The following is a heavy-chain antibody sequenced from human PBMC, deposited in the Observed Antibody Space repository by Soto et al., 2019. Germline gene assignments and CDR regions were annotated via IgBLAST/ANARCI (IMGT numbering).Heavy chain of an antibody. J-gene: IGHJ1*01. D-gene: IGHD3-22*01. CDR3: ARDPHYYDSSGYSIEYFQH. Sequence: ASVKVSCKASGGTFSSYAISWVRQAPGLGLEWMGGIIPIFGTANYAQKFQGRVTITADESTSTAYMELSSLRSEDTAVYYCARDPHYYDSSGYSIEYFQHWGQGTLVTVSS. V-gene: IGHV1-69*13. CDR1: GGTFSSYA. CDR2: IIPIFGTA.